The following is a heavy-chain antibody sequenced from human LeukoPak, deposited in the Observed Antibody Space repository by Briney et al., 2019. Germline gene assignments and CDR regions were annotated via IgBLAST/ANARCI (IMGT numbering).Heavy chain of an antibody. CDR3: AKGYNPGATDYYGMDV. V-gene: IGHV3-30*18. Sequence: GRSLRLSCAASGFTFSSYGMHWVRQAPGKGLEWGAVISYDGSNKYYADSVKGRFTISRDNSKNTLYLQTNSLRAEDTAVYYCAKGYNPGATDYYGMDVWGQGTTVTVSS. J-gene: IGHJ6*02. D-gene: IGHD1-14*01. CDR2: ISYDGSNK. CDR1: GFTFSSYG.